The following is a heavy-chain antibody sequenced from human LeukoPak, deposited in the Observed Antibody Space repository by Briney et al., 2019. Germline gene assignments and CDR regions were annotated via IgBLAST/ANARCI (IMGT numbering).Heavy chain of an antibody. CDR1: GGSISSYY. J-gene: IGHJ4*02. CDR3: ARAMITFGGVIEGFDY. V-gene: IGHV4-59*01. CDR2: IYYSGST. D-gene: IGHD3-16*02. Sequence: PSETLSLTCTVSGGSISSYYWSWIRQPPGKGLEWIGYIYYSGSTNYNPSLKSRVTISVDTSKNQFSLKLSSVTAADTAVYYCARAMITFGGVIEGFDYWGQGTPVTVSS.